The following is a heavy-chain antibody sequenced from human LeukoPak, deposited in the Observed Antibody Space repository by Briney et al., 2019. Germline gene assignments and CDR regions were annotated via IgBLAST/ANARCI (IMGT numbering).Heavy chain of an antibody. J-gene: IGHJ4*02. CDR1: GGSFSGYY. CDR3: ARGRRYYDSSGYYYGNDY. CDR2: INHSGST. V-gene: IGHV4-34*01. Sequence: SETLSLTCAVYGGSFSGYYWSWIRQPPGKGLEWIGEINHSGSTNYNPSLKSRVTISVDTSKNQFSLKLSPVTAADTAVYYCARGRRYYDSSGYYYGNDYWGQGTLVTVSS. D-gene: IGHD3-22*01.